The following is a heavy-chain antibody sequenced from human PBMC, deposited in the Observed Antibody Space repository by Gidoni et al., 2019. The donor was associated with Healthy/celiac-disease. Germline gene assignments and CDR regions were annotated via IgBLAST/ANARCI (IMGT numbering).Heavy chain of an antibody. CDR2: IYYSGST. J-gene: IGHJ2*01. CDR1: GGSISSSSYY. D-gene: IGHD3-22*01. Sequence: QLQLQESGPGLVKPSETLSLTCTVSGGSISSSSYYWGWLRQPPGKGLEWIGSIYYSGSTYYNPSLKSRVTMSVDTSKNQFSLKLSSVTAADTAVYYCARRVWASDYYDSSGSYWYFDLWGRGTLVTVSS. V-gene: IGHV4-39*07. CDR3: ARRVWASDYYDSSGSYWYFDL.